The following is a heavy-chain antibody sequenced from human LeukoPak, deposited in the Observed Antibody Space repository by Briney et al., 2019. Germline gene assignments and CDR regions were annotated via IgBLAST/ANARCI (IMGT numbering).Heavy chain of an antibody. CDR3: ARDLWVTVSLENV. CDR1: GFTVSSNY. CDR2: IYSGGST. V-gene: IGHV3-66*01. D-gene: IGHD3-3*01. Sequence: HPGGSLRLSCAASGFTVSSNYMSWVRQAPGKGLEWVSVIYSGGSTYYADSVKGRFTISRDNSKNTLYLQMNSLRAEDTAVYYCARDLWVTVSLENVWGQGTTVTVSS. J-gene: IGHJ6*02.